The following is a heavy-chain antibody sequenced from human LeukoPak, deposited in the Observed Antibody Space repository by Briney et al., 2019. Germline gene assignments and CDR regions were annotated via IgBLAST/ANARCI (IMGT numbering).Heavy chain of an antibody. Sequence: PGGSLRLSCAASGFTFSSYSMNWVRQAPGKGLEWVAFIWYDGSNKYYTDSVKGRFTISRCNSKNTLYLQMNSLRAEDTAVYYCAGDRATSYFDYWGQGALVTISS. V-gene: IGHV3-33*08. J-gene: IGHJ4*02. CDR3: AGDRATSYFDY. CDR2: IWYDGSNK. CDR1: GFTFSSYS. D-gene: IGHD1-26*01.